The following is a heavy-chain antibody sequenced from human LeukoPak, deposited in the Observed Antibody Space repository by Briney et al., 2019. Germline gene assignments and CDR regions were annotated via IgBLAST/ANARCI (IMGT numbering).Heavy chain of an antibody. D-gene: IGHD2-2*01. CDR2: ISGSGVPA. J-gene: IGHJ4*02. Sequence: PGGSLRLSCAASGFTFSSYAMGWVRQPPGKGLEWVSGISGSGVPAYYADSVKGRFTISRDNSKNTLYLQMNSLRAEDTAVYYCARDLAVVVPAALDYWGQGTLVTVSS. CDR1: GFTFSSYA. CDR3: ARDLAVVVPAALDY. V-gene: IGHV3-23*01.